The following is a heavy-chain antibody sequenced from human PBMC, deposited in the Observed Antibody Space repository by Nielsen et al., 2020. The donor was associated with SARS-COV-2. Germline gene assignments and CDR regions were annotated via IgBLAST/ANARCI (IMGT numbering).Heavy chain of an antibody. D-gene: IGHD5-12*01. J-gene: IGHJ3*02. CDR3: ARLSLIEWGPFDI. Sequence: SETLSLTCTVSGGSISSGSYYWSWIRQPAGKGLEWIGRIYTSGSTNYNPSLKSRVTISVDTSKNQFSLKLSSVTAADTAVYYCARLSLIEWGPFDIWGQGTMVTVSS. CDR2: IYTSGST. V-gene: IGHV4-61*02. CDR1: GGSISSGSYY.